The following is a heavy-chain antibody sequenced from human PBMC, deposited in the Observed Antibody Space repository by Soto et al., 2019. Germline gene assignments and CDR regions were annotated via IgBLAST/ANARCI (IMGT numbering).Heavy chain of an antibody. CDR1: GDSISSSNYF. CDR3: ARRYGWLYFDY. D-gene: IGHD6-19*01. V-gene: IGHV4-39*01. CDR2: IFYSGST. Sequence: SETLSLTCTVSGDSISSSNYFWGWIRQPPGKGLEWIGTIFYSGSTYYNPSLKSRVTISVDTSKNQFSLRLTSVTAADTAMYYCARRYGWLYFDYWGQGSLVTVSS. J-gene: IGHJ4*02.